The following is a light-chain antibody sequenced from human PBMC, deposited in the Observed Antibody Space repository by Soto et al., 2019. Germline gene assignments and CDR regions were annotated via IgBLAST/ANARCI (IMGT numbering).Light chain of an antibody. J-gene: IGLJ1*01. CDR2: EVT. CDR1: NSDIDLYDY. CDR3: NSYTSSNTYV. Sequence: QSVLTQPASVSGSPGQSITISCTGTNSDIDLYDYVSWYQQHPGEVPKLMIYEVTNRPAGVSNRFSGSKSGNTASLTISGLQAEDEADYYCNSYTSSNTYVFGTGTKVTVL. V-gene: IGLV2-14*03.